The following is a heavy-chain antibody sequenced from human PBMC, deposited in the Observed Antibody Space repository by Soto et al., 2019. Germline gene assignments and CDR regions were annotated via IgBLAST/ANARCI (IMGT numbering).Heavy chain of an antibody. J-gene: IGHJ4*02. D-gene: IGHD3-16*01. V-gene: IGHV3-74*01. Sequence: GGSLRLSCTTSGFNFSTHWIHWVRQAPGKGVVWVSRINSDGTITDYADSVKGRFNISRDSAEKTVYLEISSLRGDDTAVYYCTKDTGVGKYYVGFDSWGQGTLVTVSS. CDR3: TKDTGVGKYYVGFDS. CDR1: GFNFSTHW. CDR2: INSDGTIT.